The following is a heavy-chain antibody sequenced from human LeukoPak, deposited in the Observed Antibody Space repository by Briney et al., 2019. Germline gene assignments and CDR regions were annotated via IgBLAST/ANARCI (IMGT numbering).Heavy chain of an antibody. J-gene: IGHJ3*01. CDR1: GFTSSTYG. CDR3: AKVYDYGDRDAFDL. Sequence: PGGSLRLSCGASGFTSSTYGMHWGRQAPGKGLEWVAFIRYDGRNKYYADSVKGRFTISRDNSKNTLYLQMNSLRAEDTAVYYCAKVYDYGDRDAFDLWGQGTMVTVSS. D-gene: IGHD4-17*01. V-gene: IGHV3-30*02. CDR2: IRYDGRNK.